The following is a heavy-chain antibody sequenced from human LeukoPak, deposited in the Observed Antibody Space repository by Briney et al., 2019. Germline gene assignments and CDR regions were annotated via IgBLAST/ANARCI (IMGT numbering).Heavy chain of an antibody. J-gene: IGHJ4*02. Sequence: PGGSLRLSCAASGFTFSSSAMSWVRQTPGKGLEGVSSITGNGATTYYSDSVKGRFTISRDNSKNTLSLQMNSLRAEDTAVYFCAKERRRVDTAMVRSYYFENWGQGTLVTVSS. D-gene: IGHD5-18*01. V-gene: IGHV3-23*01. CDR3: AKERRRVDTAMVRSYYFEN. CDR2: ITGNGATT. CDR1: GFTFSSSA.